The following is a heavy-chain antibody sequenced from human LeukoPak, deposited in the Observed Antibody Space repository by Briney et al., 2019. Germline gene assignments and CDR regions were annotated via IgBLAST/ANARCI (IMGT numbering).Heavy chain of an antibody. D-gene: IGHD2-2*01. CDR1: GGSISSSSYY. Sequence: SEILSLTCTVSGGSISSSSYYWGWIRQPPGKDLEWIGSIYYSGSTYYNPSLKSRVTISVDTSKNQFSLKLSSVTAADTAVYYCVRRVSSTRSYDPRGQGTLVTVSS. CDR2: IYYSGST. V-gene: IGHV4-39*01. CDR3: VRRVSSTRSYDP. J-gene: IGHJ5*02.